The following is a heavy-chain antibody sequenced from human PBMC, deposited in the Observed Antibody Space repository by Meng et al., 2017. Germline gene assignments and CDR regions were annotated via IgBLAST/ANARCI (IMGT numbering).Heavy chain of an antibody. J-gene: IGHJ4*02. D-gene: IGHD3-22*01. CDR2: INPNSGGT. CDR1: GYTFTGYY. CDR3: ARVNYDSSGYYPFDY. V-gene: IGHV1-2*06. Sequence: QGQRVQSGAEVTKPWASVKVSCKASGYTFTGYYMHWGRQAPGQGLEWMGRINPNSGGTNYAQKFQGRVTMTRDTSISTAYMKLSRLRSDDTAVYYCARVNYDSSGYYPFDYWGQGTLVTVSS.